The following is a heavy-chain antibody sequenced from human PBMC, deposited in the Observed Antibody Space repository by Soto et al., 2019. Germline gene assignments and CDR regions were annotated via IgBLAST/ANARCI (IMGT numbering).Heavy chain of an antibody. V-gene: IGHV1-69*01. D-gene: IGHD2-2*01. CDR3: SRSQGSSTSLEIYYYYYYGMDV. CDR2: IITISGTP. CDR1: AGTFSSDA. Sequence: QVPLVQSGAEVKKPGSSVKVSCQASAGTFSSDAISWARQAPAQGLEWMGGIITISGTPNYAQKFQGRFTITAAESTSTADMELTSLRSEDTAVYYCSRSQGSSTSLEIYYYYYYGMDVWGQGTTVTVSS. J-gene: IGHJ6*02.